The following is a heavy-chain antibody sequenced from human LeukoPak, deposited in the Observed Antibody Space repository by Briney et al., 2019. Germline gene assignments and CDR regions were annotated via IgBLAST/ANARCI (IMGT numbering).Heavy chain of an antibody. CDR3: AREVYSESRGYDY. CDR1: GYSFTNYW. Sequence: GESLKISCKGSGYSFTNYWIAWVRQMPGKGLEWMGTIYPDDSDARYSPSFQGQVSISVDKSVNTAYLQWSSLEASDIAMYYCAREVYSESRGYDYWGQGTLVTVSS. J-gene: IGHJ4*02. V-gene: IGHV5-51*01. CDR2: IYPDDSDA. D-gene: IGHD5-12*01.